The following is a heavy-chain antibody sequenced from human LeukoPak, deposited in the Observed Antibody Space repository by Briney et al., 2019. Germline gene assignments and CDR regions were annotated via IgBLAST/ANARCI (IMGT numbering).Heavy chain of an antibody. CDR2: INPNSGGT. D-gene: IGHD6-13*01. CDR3: ARAGSGSRWVNDY. Sequence: ASVKVSCKASGYTFTGYCMHWVRQAPGQGLEWMGWINPNSGGTNYAQKFQGRVTMTRDTSISTAYMELSRLTSDDTAVYYCARAGSGSRWVNDYWGQGTLVTVSS. J-gene: IGHJ4*02. V-gene: IGHV1-2*02. CDR1: GYTFTGYC.